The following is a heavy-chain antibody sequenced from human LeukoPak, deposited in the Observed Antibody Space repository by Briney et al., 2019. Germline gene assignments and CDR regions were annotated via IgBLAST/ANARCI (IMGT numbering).Heavy chain of an antibody. CDR1: GFTFSNAW. J-gene: IGHJ5*02. CDR3: TARYSTITWSWFDP. Sequence: GGSLRLSCAASGFTFSNAWMNWVRQAPGKGLEWVGRIKSKTDGGTTDYAAPVKGRFTISRDDSKNTLYLQMNSLKTEDTAVYYCTARYSTITWSWFDPWGQGTLVTVSS. V-gene: IGHV3-15*07. CDR2: IKSKTDGGTT. D-gene: IGHD3-10*01.